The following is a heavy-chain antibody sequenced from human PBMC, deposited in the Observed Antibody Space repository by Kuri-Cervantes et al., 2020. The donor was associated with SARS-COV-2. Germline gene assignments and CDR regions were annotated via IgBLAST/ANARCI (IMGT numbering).Heavy chain of an antibody. D-gene: IGHD6-19*01. CDR1: GFTFSSYG. CDR3: AKCLAGQWLVPGYYYVMDV. CDR2: ISYDGSNK. J-gene: IGHJ6*02. V-gene: IGHV3-30*18. Sequence: SLKISCASSGFTFSSYGMHWVRQAPGKGLEWVAVISYDGSNKYYADSVKGRFTISRDNSKNTLYLQMNSLRAEDTAVYYCAKCLAGQWLVPGYYYVMDVWGQGTTVTVSS.